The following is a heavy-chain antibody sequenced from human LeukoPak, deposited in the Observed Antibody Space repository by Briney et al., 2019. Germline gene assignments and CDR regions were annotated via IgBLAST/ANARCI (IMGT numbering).Heavy chain of an antibody. V-gene: IGHV4-59*08. CDR2: IYYSGST. J-gene: IGHJ3*02. Sequence: SETLSLTCTVSGGSISSYYWSWIRQPPGKGLEWIGYIYYSGSTNYNPSLKSRVTISVDTSKNQFSLKLSSVTAADTAVYFCQAEDGIRDFDWGTKEGAFDIWGQGTMVTVSS. CDR1: GGSISSYY. D-gene: IGHD3-9*01. CDR3: QAEDGIRDFDWGTKEGAFDI.